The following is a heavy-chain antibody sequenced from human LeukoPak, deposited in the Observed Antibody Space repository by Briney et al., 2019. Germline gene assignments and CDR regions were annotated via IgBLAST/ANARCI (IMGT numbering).Heavy chain of an antibody. CDR2: ISSSSSYI. V-gene: IGHV3-21*01. CDR3: ARDEAVGASDY. Sequence: RGSLRLSCAASGFTFSSYSMNWVRQAPGKGLEWVSSISSSSSYIYYADSVKGRFTISGDNAKNSLYLQMNSLRAEDTAVYYCARDEAVGASDYWGQGTLVTVSS. CDR1: GFTFSSYS. J-gene: IGHJ4*02. D-gene: IGHD1-26*01.